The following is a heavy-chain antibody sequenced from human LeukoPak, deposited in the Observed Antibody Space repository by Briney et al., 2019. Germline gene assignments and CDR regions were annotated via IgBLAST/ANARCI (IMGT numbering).Heavy chain of an antibody. CDR2: INHSGST. V-gene: IGHV4-34*01. CDR3: ARLGLLWFGEYTTFDY. CDR1: GGSFSGYY. Sequence: SETLSLTCAIYGGSFSGYYWSWIRQPPGKGLEWIGEINHSGSTYYNPSLKSRVTISVDTSKNQFSLKLSSVTAADTAVYYCARLGLLWFGEYTTFDYWGQGTLVTVSS. D-gene: IGHD3-10*01. J-gene: IGHJ4*02.